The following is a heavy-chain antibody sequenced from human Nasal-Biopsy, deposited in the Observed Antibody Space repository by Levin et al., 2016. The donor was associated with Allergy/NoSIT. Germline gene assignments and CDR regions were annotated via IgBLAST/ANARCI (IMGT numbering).Heavy chain of an antibody. V-gene: IGHV1-69*01. CDR3: ARVPVDGSYRGYYLDS. Sequence: KISCKASGGTFSTYSVIWLRQAPGQGLEWMGGIIPAFGTTNYTPKFQGRVTLTADEATTTAYIEVSGLTPDDTALYYCARVPVDGSYRGYYLDSWGPGNPGHRLL. J-gene: IGHJ4*02. CDR2: IIPAFGTT. D-gene: IGHD1-26*01. CDR1: GGTFSTYS.